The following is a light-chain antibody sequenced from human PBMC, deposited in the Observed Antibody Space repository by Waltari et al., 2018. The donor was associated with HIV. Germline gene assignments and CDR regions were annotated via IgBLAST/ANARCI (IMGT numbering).Light chain of an antibody. Sequence: DIVMTQSPGTLSLSPGERATLSCRASQRVNTNLAWYQHKVGQAPRLIIYDESTGASGVPPRFSGSGSGTDFTLTISGLQSEDFAVYYCQQYHNWPYTFGQGTTLEIK. CDR1: QRVNTN. CDR3: QQYHNWPYT. V-gene: IGKV3-15*01. J-gene: IGKJ2*01. CDR2: DES.